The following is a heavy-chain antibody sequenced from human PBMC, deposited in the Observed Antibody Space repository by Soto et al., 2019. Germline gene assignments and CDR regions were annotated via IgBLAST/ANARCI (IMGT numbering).Heavy chain of an antibody. CDR2: IGAARDP. D-gene: IGHD2-2*02. Sequence: GGSLRLSCVASGFSFSDYDMHLVRQVPGRGLEWVSAIGAARDPYYLGSVKGRFSISRENAKNSVYLQMNDLRAGDSAVYYCARAYTGRLPRRADYYYAMDVWGEGTTVTVSS. J-gene: IGHJ6*04. CDR1: GFSFSDYD. CDR3: ARAYTGRLPRRADYYYAMDV. V-gene: IGHV3-13*04.